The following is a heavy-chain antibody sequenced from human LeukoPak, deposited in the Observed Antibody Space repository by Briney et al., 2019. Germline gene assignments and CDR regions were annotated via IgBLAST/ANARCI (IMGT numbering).Heavy chain of an antibody. CDR1: GFTFTRSA. D-gene: IGHD3-22*01. J-gene: IGHJ4*02. V-gene: IGHV1-58*02. CDR3: AADPDYYYDTPAFAY. Sequence: SVRVSCKASGFTFTRSAIQWVRQARGQRLEWIGRIVVGSGNANYAQKFQERVTITRDMSTSTAYMELSSLRTEDTAVYYCAADPDYYYDTPAFAYWGQGPWSPSPQ. CDR2: IVVGSGNA.